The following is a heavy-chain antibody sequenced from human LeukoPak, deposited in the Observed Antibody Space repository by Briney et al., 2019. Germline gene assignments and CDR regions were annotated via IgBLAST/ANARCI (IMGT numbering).Heavy chain of an antibody. CDR3: ARGRDSSGYYYYTPSYYFDY. CDR1: GYTFTSYD. Sequence: GASVKVSCKASGYTFTSYDINWVRQATGQGLEWMGWMNPNSGNTGYAQKFQGRVTMTRDTSTSTVYMELSSLRSEDTAVYYCARGRDSSGYYYYTPSYYFDYWGQGTLVTVSS. D-gene: IGHD3-22*01. J-gene: IGHJ4*02. V-gene: IGHV1-8*02. CDR2: MNPNSGNT.